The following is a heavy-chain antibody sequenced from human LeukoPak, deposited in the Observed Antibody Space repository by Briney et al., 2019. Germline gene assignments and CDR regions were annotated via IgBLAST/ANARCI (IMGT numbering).Heavy chain of an antibody. D-gene: IGHD2-8*01. J-gene: IGHJ6*03. CDR3: ATRYCTIPACRASSYHCMDN. CDR2: IKQDGSEA. Sequence: GGSLGLSCAASGFTFSSYWMTWVRQAPGKGREWVANIKQDGSEAYYVDSVKGRFTVSRDNAKNSLYLQLNSLGAEDTAVYYCATRYCTIPACRASSYHCMDNWGKGTTVTVSS. V-gene: IGHV3-7*01. CDR1: GFTFSSYW.